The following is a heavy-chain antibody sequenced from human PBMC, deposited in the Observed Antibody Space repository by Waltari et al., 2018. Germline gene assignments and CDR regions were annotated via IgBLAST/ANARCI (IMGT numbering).Heavy chain of an antibody. CDR1: GGTFSSYA. J-gene: IGHJ1*01. D-gene: IGHD6-25*01. Sequence: VQLVQSGAEVKKPGSSVQVSCKASGGTFSSYAISWVRRAPGQGLEWMGGIIPIFGTANYAQKFQGRVTITTDESTSTAYMELSSLRSEDTAVYYCAVAGPTHEPAAYFQHWGQGTLVTVSS. CDR3: AVAGPTHEPAAYFQH. CDR2: IIPIFGTA. V-gene: IGHV1-69*05.